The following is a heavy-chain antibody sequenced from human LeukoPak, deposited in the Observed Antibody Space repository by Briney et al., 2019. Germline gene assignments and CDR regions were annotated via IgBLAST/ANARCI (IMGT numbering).Heavy chain of an antibody. Sequence: SETLSLTCAVYRGSFSGYYWGWIRQPPGKGLEWIGSIYYSGSTYYNPSLKSRVTISVDTSKNQFSLKLSSVTAADTAVYYCARHEELLRNFDYWGQGTLVTVSS. V-gene: IGHV4-34*01. CDR2: IYYSGST. J-gene: IGHJ4*02. CDR1: RGSFSGYY. CDR3: ARHEELLRNFDY. D-gene: IGHD1-26*01.